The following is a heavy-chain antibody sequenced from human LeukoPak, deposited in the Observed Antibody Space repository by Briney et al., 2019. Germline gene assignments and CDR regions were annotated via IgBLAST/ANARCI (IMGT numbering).Heavy chain of an antibody. J-gene: IGHJ4*02. V-gene: IGHV3-21*01. CDR2: MTSTGLYI. Sequence: GGSLRLSCSASGFTFNTYSMNWVRQTPGKGLEWVSSMTSTGLYIYYADSVKGRFTISRDNAKNSLYLQMNSLRAEDTAVYYCARDRNTDFWSGYYTNYFDYWGQGTLVTVSS. D-gene: IGHD3-3*01. CDR3: ARDRNTDFWSGYYTNYFDY. CDR1: GFTFNTYS.